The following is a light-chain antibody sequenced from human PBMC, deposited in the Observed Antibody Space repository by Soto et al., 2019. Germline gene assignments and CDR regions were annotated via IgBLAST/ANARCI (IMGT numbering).Light chain of an antibody. CDR1: ESISDW. J-gene: IGKJ2*01. CDR3: QQYKTYSANA. CDR2: DAS. V-gene: IGKV1-5*01. Sequence: DIQMTPSPSTLSASVGDRVTITCRASESISDWLAWYQQQPGKAPKLLMHDASTLESGVSSRFSGSGSGTEFTLTINNLQPDDFVTYYCQQYKTYSANAFGQGTKVDIK.